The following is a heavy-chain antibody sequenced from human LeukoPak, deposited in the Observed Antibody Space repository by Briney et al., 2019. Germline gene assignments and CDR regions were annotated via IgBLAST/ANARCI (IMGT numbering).Heavy chain of an antibody. D-gene: IGHD2-21*02. CDR2: ISSSSSYI. Sequence: GGSLRLSCAASGFTFGDYAMHWVRQAPGKGLEWVSSISSSSSYIYYADSVKGRFTISRDNAKNSLYLQMNSLRAEDTAVYYCARDSGIVVVTAISGYYYGMDVWGQGTTVTVSS. V-gene: IGHV3-21*01. J-gene: IGHJ6*02. CDR1: GFTFGDYA. CDR3: ARDSGIVVVTAISGYYYGMDV.